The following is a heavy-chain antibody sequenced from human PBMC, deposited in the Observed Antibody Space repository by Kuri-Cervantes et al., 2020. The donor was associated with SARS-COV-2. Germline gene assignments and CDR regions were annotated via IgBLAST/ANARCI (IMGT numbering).Heavy chain of an antibody. CDR3: VRAVNDLWSGFRSY. V-gene: IGHV3-49*04. CDR2: IRSKDHGGTT. Sequence: GESLKISCAAPGFTFSNYAMSWVRQAPGKGLEWVGFIRSKDHGGTTQYAASVRGRFTISRDDSNSIAYLEMNSLKTEDTAVYYCVRAVNDLWSGFRSYWGQGTLVTVSS. CDR1: GFTFSNYA. D-gene: IGHD3-3*01. J-gene: IGHJ4*02.